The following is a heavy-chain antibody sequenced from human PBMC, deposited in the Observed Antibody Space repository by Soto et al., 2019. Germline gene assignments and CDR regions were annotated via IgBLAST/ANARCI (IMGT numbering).Heavy chain of an antibody. V-gene: IGHV3-30*18. D-gene: IGHD3-10*01. CDR2: ISYDGSNK. J-gene: IGHJ6*02. Sequence: QVQLVESGGGVVQPGRSLRLSCAASGFTFSSYGMHWVRQAPGKGLEWVAVISYDGSNKYYADYVKGRFTISRDKSKNTLYLQMNSLRAEDTAVYYCAKDRDPYYYDGMDVWGQGTPVTVSS. CDR1: GFTFSSYG. CDR3: AKDRDPYYYDGMDV.